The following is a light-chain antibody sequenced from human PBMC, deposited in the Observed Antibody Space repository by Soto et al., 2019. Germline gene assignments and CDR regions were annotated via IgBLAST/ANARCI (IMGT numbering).Light chain of an antibody. J-gene: IGLJ2*01. V-gene: IGLV2-14*01. CDR3: SSYTSSSTLV. Sequence: QSVLTQPASVSGSPGKSITISCTGTSSDIGGYSYVSWYQHHPGKAPKLIIFEVVNRPSGVSHRFSASKSGNTASLTISGLQAEDEADYYCSSYTSSSTLVFGGGTKLTVL. CDR1: SSDIGGYSY. CDR2: EVV.